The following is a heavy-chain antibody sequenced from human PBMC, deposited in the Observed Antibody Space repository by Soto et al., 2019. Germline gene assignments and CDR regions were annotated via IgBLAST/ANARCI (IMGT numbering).Heavy chain of an antibody. D-gene: IGHD5-18*01. CDR3: ARDLGYRYGYRTGYYCMDV. V-gene: IGHV1-69*01. CDR1: GGTFSSYA. Sequence: QVQLVQSGAEVKKPGSSVKVSCKASGGTFSSYAISWVRQAPGQGLEWMGGIIPIFGTANYAQKFQGRITITADESTSTAYMELSSLRSEDTAVYYCARDLGYRYGYRTGYYCMDVWGQGTTFTVSS. J-gene: IGHJ6*02. CDR2: IIPIFGTA.